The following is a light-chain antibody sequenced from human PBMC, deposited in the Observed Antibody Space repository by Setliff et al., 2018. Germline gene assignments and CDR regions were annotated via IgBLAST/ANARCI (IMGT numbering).Light chain of an antibody. CDR3: AAWDVSLNEVV. CDR1: SSNIGSKT. J-gene: IGLJ2*01. V-gene: IGLV1-44*01. CDR2: QDS. Sequence: VLTQPPSASGTPGQRVTISCSGSSSNIGSKTVNWYQQLPGTAPKLLISQDSQRPSGVPDRFSGSKSGTSASLAISGLQSEDEADYFCAAWDVSLNEVVFGGGTKVTV.